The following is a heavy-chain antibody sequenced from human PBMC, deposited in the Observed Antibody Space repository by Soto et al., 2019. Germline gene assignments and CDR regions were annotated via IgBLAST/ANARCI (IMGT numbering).Heavy chain of an antibody. J-gene: IGHJ6*02. V-gene: IGHV4-31*03. D-gene: IGHD5-18*01. Sequence: SETLSLTCTVSGGSISSGGYYWSWIRQHPGKGLEWIGYIYYSGSTYYNPSLKSRVTISVDTSKNQFSLKLSSVTAADTAVYYCARGIQLWSNSITYYYYYGMDVWGQGTTVTVSS. CDR2: IYYSGST. CDR3: ARGIQLWSNSITYYYYYGMDV. CDR1: GGSISSGGYY.